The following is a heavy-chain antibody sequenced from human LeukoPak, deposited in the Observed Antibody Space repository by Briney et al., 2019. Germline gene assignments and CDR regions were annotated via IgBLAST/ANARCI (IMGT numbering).Heavy chain of an antibody. J-gene: IGHJ6*02. CDR2: INYSGST. V-gene: IGHV4-31*03. CDR3: ARDEAIFGAGYYYGMDV. CDR1: GGSISSGGHY. D-gene: IGHD3-3*01. Sequence: MSSETLSLTCSVPGGSISSGGHYWSWIRQHPGKGLEWIGYINYSGSTYYNPSLKSRVTISVDTSQNQFSLKLSSVTAADTAVYYCARDEAIFGAGYYYGMDVWGQGTTVTVSS.